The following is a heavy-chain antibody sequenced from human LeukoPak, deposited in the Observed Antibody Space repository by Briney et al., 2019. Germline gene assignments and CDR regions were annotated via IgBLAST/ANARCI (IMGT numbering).Heavy chain of an antibody. V-gene: IGHV4-59*11. J-gene: IGHJ4*02. D-gene: IGHD2-2*01. CDR3: ARFSWGCSTASCYFTN. CDR2: IYYTGPT. CDR1: GGSLSGHY. Sequence: SETLSLTCTVGGGSLSGHYWGWIRQPPGKGLELVGHIYYTGPTFYNPSLNSRVTITLDTSRNLFSLRLTSVIAADTAVYYCARFSWGCSTASCYFTNWGQGALVTVSS.